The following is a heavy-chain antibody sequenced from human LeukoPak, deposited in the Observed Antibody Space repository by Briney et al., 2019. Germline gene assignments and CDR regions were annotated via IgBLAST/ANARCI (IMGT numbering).Heavy chain of an antibody. CDR2: IIPIFGTA. CDR1: GGTFSSYA. Sequence: ASVKVSCKASGGTFSSYAISWVRQAPGQGLEWMGGIIPIFGTANYAQKFQGRVTITADESTSTAYMELSSLRSEDTAVYYCASSHYGGGFDYWGQGTLVTVSS. J-gene: IGHJ4*02. CDR3: ASSHYGGGFDY. V-gene: IGHV1-69*13. D-gene: IGHD4-23*01.